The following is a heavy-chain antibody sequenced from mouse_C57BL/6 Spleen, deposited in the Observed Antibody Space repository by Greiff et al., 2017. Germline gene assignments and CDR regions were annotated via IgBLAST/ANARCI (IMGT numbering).Heavy chain of an antibody. Sequence: EVKLVESGGGLVKPGGSLKLSCAASGFTFSSYAMSWVRQTPEKRLEWVATISDGGSYTYYPDNVKGRFTISRDNAKNNLYLQMSHLKSEDTAMYYCARDYGSISAWFAYWGQGTLVTVSA. CDR2: ISDGGSYT. CDR3: ARDYGSISAWFAY. CDR1: GFTFSSYA. D-gene: IGHD1-1*01. V-gene: IGHV5-4*01. J-gene: IGHJ3*01.